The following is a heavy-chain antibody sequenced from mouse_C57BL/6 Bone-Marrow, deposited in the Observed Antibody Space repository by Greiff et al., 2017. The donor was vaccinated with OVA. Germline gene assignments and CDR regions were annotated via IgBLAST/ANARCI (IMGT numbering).Heavy chain of an antibody. CDR1: GYTFTSYW. CDR3: ARKRGSGYWFAY. Sequence: QVQLKQPGAELVKPGASVKLSCKASGYTFTSYWMHWVKQRPGRGLEWIGRIDPNSGGTKYNEKFKSKATLTVDKPSSTAYMQLSSLTSEDSAVYYCARKRGSGYWFAYWGQGTLVTVSA. J-gene: IGHJ3*01. V-gene: IGHV1-72*01. CDR2: IDPNSGGT. D-gene: IGHD3-2*02.